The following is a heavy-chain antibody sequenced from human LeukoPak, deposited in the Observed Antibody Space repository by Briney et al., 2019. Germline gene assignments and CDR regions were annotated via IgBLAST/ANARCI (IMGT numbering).Heavy chain of an antibody. CDR1: GGSISSGGYY. V-gene: IGHV4-30-2*01. Sequence: SETLSLTCTVSGGSISSGGYYWSWIRQHPGKGLEWIGYIYHSGSTYYNPSLKSRVTISVDRSKNQFSLKLSSVTAADTAVYHCARAYYGSGSSYYFDYWGQGTLVTVSS. CDR2: IYHSGST. D-gene: IGHD3-10*01. J-gene: IGHJ4*02. CDR3: ARAYYGSGSSYYFDY.